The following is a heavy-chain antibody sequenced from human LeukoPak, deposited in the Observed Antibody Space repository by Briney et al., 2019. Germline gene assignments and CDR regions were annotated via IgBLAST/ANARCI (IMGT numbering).Heavy chain of an antibody. V-gene: IGHV1-18*01. CDR3: ARGSSSQYFRF. Sequence: ASVKVSFKASGYAFSSHPVSWVRQAPGQGLEWMGWISAYSGNTSYAQRFQGRVTMSTEASTNTAYMELTSLRSDDTAIYFCARGSSSQYFRFWGQGTLVTVSS. D-gene: IGHD3-10*01. CDR1: GYAFSSHP. CDR2: ISAYSGNT. J-gene: IGHJ1*01.